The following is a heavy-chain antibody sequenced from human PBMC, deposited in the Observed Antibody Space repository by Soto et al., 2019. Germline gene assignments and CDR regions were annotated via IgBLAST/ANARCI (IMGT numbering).Heavy chain of an antibody. Sequence: EVQLVESGGGLVQPGGSLRLSCAASGFTVSSKYMSWVRQAPGKGLEWVSLIQSGGPTYYADSVKGRFTISRDTSENPVHLQMDSLRAEDTAVYYCARDDVLCDGGRCYGVPLDVWGKGTTFTVSS. CDR3: ARDDVLCDGGRCYGVPLDV. CDR2: IQSGGPT. D-gene: IGHD2-15*01. J-gene: IGHJ6*04. CDR1: GFTVSSKY. V-gene: IGHV3-66*01.